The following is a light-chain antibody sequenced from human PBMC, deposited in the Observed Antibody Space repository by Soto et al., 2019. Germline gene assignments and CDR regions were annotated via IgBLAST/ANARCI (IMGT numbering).Light chain of an antibody. V-gene: IGKV3-15*01. CDR2: NAS. Sequence: EVVMTQSPVTLSVSPGERATLSCRASQSLGRNLAWYQHKPGQAPRLLIFNASARATGVPARFSGSGSGTEFTLTISNLQSEDFAVYYCQQYNNWTPITFGGGTKVDIK. J-gene: IGKJ4*01. CDR1: QSLGRN. CDR3: QQYNNWTPIT.